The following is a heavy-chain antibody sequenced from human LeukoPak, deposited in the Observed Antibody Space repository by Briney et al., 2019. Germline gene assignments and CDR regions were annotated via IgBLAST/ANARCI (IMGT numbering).Heavy chain of an antibody. CDR3: ARGPDVVVVPAAKHFDP. CDR1: GVSFSGYY. CDR2: INHSGST. V-gene: IGHV4-34*01. J-gene: IGHJ5*02. D-gene: IGHD2-2*01. Sequence: SETLSLTCAVYGVSFSGYYWSWIRQPPGKGLEWIGEINHSGSTNYNPSLKSRVTILVDTSKNQFSLKLSSVTAADTAVYYCARGPDVVVVPAAKHFDPWGQGTLVTVSS.